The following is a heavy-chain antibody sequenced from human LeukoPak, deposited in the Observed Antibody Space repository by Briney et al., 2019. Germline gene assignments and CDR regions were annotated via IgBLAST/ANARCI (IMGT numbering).Heavy chain of an antibody. CDR3: ARDDRSGVVVAALDY. CDR2: VSGSGGAT. CDR1: GCTFSNYA. Sequence: PGGSLRLSCAASGCTFSNYAMSWVRQAPGKGLECVSGVSGSGGATYYADSVKGRFTISRDNSKNTLYLQMNSLRAEDTALYFCARDDRSGVVVAALDYWGQGTLVTVSS. D-gene: IGHD3-22*01. J-gene: IGHJ4*02. V-gene: IGHV3-23*01.